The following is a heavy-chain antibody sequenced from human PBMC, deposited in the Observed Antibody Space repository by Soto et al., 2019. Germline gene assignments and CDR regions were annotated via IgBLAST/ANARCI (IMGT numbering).Heavy chain of an antibody. D-gene: IGHD6-19*01. J-gene: IGHJ3*02. CDR3: ARGPSFNFYSSGPDAFDI. Sequence: ASVKVSCKASGYTFTSYGISWVRQAPGQGLEWMGWISAYNGNTNYAQKLQGRVTMTTDTSTSTAYMELRSLRSEDTAVYYCARGPSFNFYSSGPDAFDIWGQGTMVTVSS. CDR1: GYTFTSYG. CDR2: ISAYNGNT. V-gene: IGHV1-18*01.